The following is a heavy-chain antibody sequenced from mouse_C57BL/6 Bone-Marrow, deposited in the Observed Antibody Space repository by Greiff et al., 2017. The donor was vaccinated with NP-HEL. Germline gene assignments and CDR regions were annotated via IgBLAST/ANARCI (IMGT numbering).Heavy chain of an antibody. CDR3: AAIYYDYDDYAMDY. J-gene: IGHJ4*01. CDR1: GFTFSSYG. CDR2: ISSGGSYT. Sequence: EVQRVESGGDLVKPGGSLKLSCAASGFTFSSYGMSWVRQTPDKRLEWVATISSGGSYTYYPDSVKGRFTISRDNAKNTLYLQMSSLKSEDTAMYYCAAIYYDYDDYAMDYWGQGTSVTVSS. V-gene: IGHV5-6*01. D-gene: IGHD2-4*01.